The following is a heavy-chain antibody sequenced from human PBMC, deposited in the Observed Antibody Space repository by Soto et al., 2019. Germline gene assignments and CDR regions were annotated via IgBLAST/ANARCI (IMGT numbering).Heavy chain of an antibody. CDR3: ARKGAAASYAHYYLDV. CDR1: GGSISPYY. V-gene: IGHV4-59*01. J-gene: IGHJ6*03. Sequence: SETLSLTCTVSGGSISPYYWSWTRQPPGKGLEWIGYVYYSGNTNYNPSLESRVTISVDTSRNRFSLNLTSATAADAAVYYCARKGAAASYAHYYLDVRGRGTAVTGSS. CDR2: VYYSGNT. D-gene: IGHD6-13*01.